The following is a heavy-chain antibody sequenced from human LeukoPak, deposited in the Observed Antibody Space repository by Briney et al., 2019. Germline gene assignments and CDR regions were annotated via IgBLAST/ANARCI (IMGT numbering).Heavy chain of an antibody. J-gene: IGHJ6*02. Sequence: ASVKVSCKASGGTFSSCAISWVRQAPGQGLEWMGRIIPILGIANYAQKFQGRVTITADKSTSTAYMELSSLRSEDTAVYYCASYMVRGVIYYYYYGMDVWGQGTTVTVSS. CDR3: ASYMVRGVIYYYYYGMDV. D-gene: IGHD3-10*01. CDR2: IIPILGIA. V-gene: IGHV1-69*04. CDR1: GGTFSSCA.